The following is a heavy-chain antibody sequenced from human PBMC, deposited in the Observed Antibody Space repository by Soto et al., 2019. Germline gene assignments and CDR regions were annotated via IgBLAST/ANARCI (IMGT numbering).Heavy chain of an antibody. CDR3: ARGYYDFWSGYYRTSPSDQYNWFDP. Sequence: GGSLRLSCAASGFTFSSYSMNWVRQAPGKGLEWVSSISSSSSYIYYAESVKGRFTISRDNAKNSLYLQMNSLRAEDTAVYYCARGYYDFWSGYYRTSPSDQYNWFDPWGQGTLVTVSS. CDR1: GFTFSSYS. V-gene: IGHV3-21*01. J-gene: IGHJ5*02. D-gene: IGHD3-3*01. CDR2: ISSSSSYI.